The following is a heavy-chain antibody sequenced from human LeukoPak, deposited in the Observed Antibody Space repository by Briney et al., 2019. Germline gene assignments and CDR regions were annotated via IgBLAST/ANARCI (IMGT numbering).Heavy chain of an antibody. J-gene: IGHJ2*01. CDR3: ARGKPRIARPGAPPFDL. D-gene: IGHD6-13*01. V-gene: IGHV4-59*01. CDR1: GGSINSYY. Sequence: PSETLSLTCTVSGGSINSYYWQWIRQPPGNRLEWIGYVYYSGSTDYNPSLKSRVTISVDTSKNQFSLKLTSVTAADTAVYYCARGKPRIARPGAPPFDLWGRGTLVTVSS. CDR2: VYYSGST.